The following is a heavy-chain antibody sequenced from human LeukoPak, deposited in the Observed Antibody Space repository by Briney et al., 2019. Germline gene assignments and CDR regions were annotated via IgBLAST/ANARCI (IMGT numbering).Heavy chain of an antibody. CDR3: ARVGRWEEYFFDY. Sequence: GSLRLSCAASGFTISSNYMSWVRQAPGKGLEWVSVIYSGGSTYYADSVKGRFTISSDSSKNTLNLQMNSLRAEDTAVYYCARVGRWEEYFFDYWGQGTLVTVSS. CDR2: IYSGGST. D-gene: IGHD4-23*01. CDR1: GFTISSNY. V-gene: IGHV3-66*01. J-gene: IGHJ4*02.